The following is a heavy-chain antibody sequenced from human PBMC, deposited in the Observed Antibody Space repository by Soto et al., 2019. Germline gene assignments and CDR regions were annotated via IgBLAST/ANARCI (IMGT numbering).Heavy chain of an antibody. CDR3: ARRGPTPLFDY. Sequence: SETLSLTCTVSGGSISSTSYYWVWIRQPPGKGLEWIGNIYYSGSTSYNPSLKSRVTISVDTSKNQFSLKLSSVTAADTAVYYCARRGPTPLFDYWGQGTLVTVSS. CDR1: GGSISSTSYY. D-gene: IGHD3-16*01. J-gene: IGHJ4*02. CDR2: IYYSGST. V-gene: IGHV4-39*01.